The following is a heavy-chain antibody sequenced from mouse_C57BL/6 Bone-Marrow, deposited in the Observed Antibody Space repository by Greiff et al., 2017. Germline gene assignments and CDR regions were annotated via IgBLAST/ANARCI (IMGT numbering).Heavy chain of an antibody. J-gene: IGHJ3*01. CDR3: ARQSSSYPFAY. Sequence: EVMLVDSGGGLVQPGGSLKLSCAASGFTFSDYGMAWVRQAPRKGPEWVAFISNLAYSIYYADTVTGRFTISRENAKNTLYLEMSSLRSEDTAMYYCARQSSSYPFAYWGQGTLVTVSA. D-gene: IGHD1-1*01. CDR2: ISNLAYSI. CDR1: GFTFSDYG. V-gene: IGHV5-15*04.